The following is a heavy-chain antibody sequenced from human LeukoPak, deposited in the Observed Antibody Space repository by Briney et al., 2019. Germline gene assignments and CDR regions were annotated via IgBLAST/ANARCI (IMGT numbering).Heavy chain of an antibody. V-gene: IGHV1-24*01. Sequence: ASVKVSCKVSGYTLTELSMYWVRQAPGKGLEWMGGFDPEDGETIYAQKFQGRVTMTEDTSTDTAYMELSSLRSEDTAVYYCATGGSGSYYELDYWGQGTLVTVSS. D-gene: IGHD3-10*01. CDR3: ATGGSGSYYELDY. CDR2: FDPEDGET. J-gene: IGHJ4*02. CDR1: GYTLTELS.